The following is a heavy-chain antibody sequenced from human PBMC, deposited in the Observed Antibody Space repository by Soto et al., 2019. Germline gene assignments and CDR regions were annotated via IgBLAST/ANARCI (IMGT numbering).Heavy chain of an antibody. D-gene: IGHD1-26*01. V-gene: IGHV4-30-4*02. Sequence: SETLSLTCTVSGGSVDRGDYYWTWIRQPPGKGLEWIAYVSSYRGATYYNPSLKSRLTISLGTPMNQFSLKLTPVTAADTAVYYCARDMHAGFTHYFDPWGQGTLVTVSS. CDR1: GGSVDRGDYY. CDR3: ARDMHAGFTHYFDP. J-gene: IGHJ5*02. CDR2: VSSYRGAT.